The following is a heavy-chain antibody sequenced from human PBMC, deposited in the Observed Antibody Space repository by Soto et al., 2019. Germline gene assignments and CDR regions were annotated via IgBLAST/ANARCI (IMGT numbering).Heavy chain of an antibody. CDR3: HYYYYGMDV. CDR1: GLTFSSYV. CDR2: ISGSGGST. V-gene: IGHV3-23*01. J-gene: IGHJ6*02. Sequence: EVQLLESGGGLVQPGGSLRLSCAASGLTFSSYVMSWVRQAPGKGLEWVSGISGSGGSTYYADSVKGRFTISRDSSKNTLYLQMNSLRAEDTAVYYCHYYYYGMDVWGQGTTVTVSS.